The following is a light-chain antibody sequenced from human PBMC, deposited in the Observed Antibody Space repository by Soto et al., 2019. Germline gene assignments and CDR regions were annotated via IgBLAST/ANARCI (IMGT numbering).Light chain of an antibody. V-gene: IGKV1-8*01. CDR1: QGISRY. Sequence: AIRMTQSPSSLSASTGDRVTITCRASQGISRYLAWYQQKPGKTPKLLIYAASTLQSGVPSRFSGSGSGTDFALTIICLQSEDVATYYCQQYYSYPRTFGQGTKVEL. CDR3: QQYYSYPRT. CDR2: AAS. J-gene: IGKJ1*01.